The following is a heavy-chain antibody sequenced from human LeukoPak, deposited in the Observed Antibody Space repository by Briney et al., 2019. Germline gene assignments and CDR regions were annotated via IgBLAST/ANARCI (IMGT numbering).Heavy chain of an antibody. Sequence: KPGGSLRLSCAASGFTFSSYSMNWVRQAPGKGLEWVSSISSSSSSIYYADSVKGRFTISRDNAKNSLYLQMNSLRAEDTAVYFCARASGDIVETATMGSYWGQGTLVTVSS. CDR2: ISSSSSSI. J-gene: IGHJ4*02. CDR3: ARASGDIVETATMGSY. CDR1: GFTFSSYS. D-gene: IGHD5-18*01. V-gene: IGHV3-21*01.